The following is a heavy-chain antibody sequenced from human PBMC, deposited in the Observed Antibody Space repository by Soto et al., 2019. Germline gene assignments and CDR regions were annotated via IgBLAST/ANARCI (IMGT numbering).Heavy chain of an antibody. V-gene: IGHV1-18*01. CDR3: ARVVVAATGYYYGMDV. D-gene: IGHD2-15*01. Sequence: ASVKVSCKASGYTFASYGSRWVRQAPGQGLEWMGWISAYNGNTNYAQKLQGRVTMTTDTSTSTAYMELRSLRSDDTAVYYCARVVVAATGYYYGMDVGGQGTTVTVS. CDR1: GYTFASYG. J-gene: IGHJ6*02. CDR2: ISAYNGNT.